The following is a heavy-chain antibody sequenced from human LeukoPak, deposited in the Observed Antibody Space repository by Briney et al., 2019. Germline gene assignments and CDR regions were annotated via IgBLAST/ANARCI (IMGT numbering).Heavy chain of an antibody. V-gene: IGHV3-30*02. CDR1: GFTFSSYG. CDR3: AKGLLLWFGELDY. Sequence: PGGSLRLSCAASGFTFSSYGMHWVRQAPGKGLEWVAFIRYDGSNKYYADSVKGRFTISRDNPKNTLYLQMNSLRAEDTAVYYCAKGLLLWFGELDYWGQGTLVTVSS. CDR2: IRYDGSNK. J-gene: IGHJ4*02. D-gene: IGHD3-10*01.